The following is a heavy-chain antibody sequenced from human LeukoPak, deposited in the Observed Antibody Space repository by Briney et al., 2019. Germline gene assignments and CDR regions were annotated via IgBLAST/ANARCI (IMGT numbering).Heavy chain of an antibody. CDR1: GFTFSTYG. CDR3: AKDLRGYSGYDLKDY. Sequence: PGGSLRLSCEASGFTFSTYGMTWVRQAPGKGLEWVSGITGSSTWTYYADSVKGRFTISRDNSKNTLYLQMNSLRAEDTAVYYCAKDLRGYSGYDLKDYWGQGTLVTVSS. V-gene: IGHV3-23*01. J-gene: IGHJ4*02. CDR2: ITGSSTWT. D-gene: IGHD5-12*01.